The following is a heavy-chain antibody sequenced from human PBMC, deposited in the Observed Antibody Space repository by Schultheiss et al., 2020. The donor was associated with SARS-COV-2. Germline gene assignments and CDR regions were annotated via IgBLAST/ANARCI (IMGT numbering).Heavy chain of an antibody. CDR3: ARSLHYYDSRYRFDY. CDR2: IYYSRST. J-gene: IGHJ4*02. Sequence: SETLSLTCTVSGGSIRSNYWSWIRQPPGKGLEWIGYIYYSRSTNYNPSLKSRVTISVDTSKNQFSLKLSSVTAADTAVYYCARSLHYYDSRYRFDYWGQGTLVTVSS. CDR1: GGSIRSNY. D-gene: IGHD3-22*01. V-gene: IGHV4-59*08.